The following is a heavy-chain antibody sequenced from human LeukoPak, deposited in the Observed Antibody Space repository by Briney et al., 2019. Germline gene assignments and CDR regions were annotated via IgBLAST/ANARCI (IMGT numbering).Heavy chain of an antibody. CDR2: IIPIFGTA. V-gene: IGHV1-69*05. Sequence: GASVKVSCKASGGTFSSYAIIWVRQAPGQGLEWMGRIIPIFGTANYAQKFQGRVTITTDESTSTAYMELSSLRSEDTAVYYCAREDTAMVGSYWGQGTLVTVSS. J-gene: IGHJ4*02. CDR1: GGTFSSYA. D-gene: IGHD5-18*01. CDR3: AREDTAMVGSY.